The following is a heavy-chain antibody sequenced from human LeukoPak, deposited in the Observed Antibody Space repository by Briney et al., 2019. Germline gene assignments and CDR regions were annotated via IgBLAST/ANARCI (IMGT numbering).Heavy chain of an antibody. CDR2: ISYDGSNK. J-gene: IGHJ4*02. D-gene: IGHD3-10*01. CDR1: GFTFSSCG. V-gene: IGHV3-30*18. CDR3: AKAMVRGVIKDYFDY. Sequence: GGSLRLSCAASGFTFSSCGMHWVRQAPGKGLEWVAVISYDGSNKYYADSVKGRFTISRDNSKNTLYLQMNSLRAEDTAVYYCAKAMVRGVIKDYFDYWGQGTLVTVSS.